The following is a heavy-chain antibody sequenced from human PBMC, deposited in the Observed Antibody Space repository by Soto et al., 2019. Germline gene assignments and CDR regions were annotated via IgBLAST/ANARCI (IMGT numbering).Heavy chain of an antibody. V-gene: IGHV3-30*18. CDR2: ISYDGSNK. CDR1: GFTFSSYG. J-gene: IGHJ4*02. Sequence: QVQLVESGGGVVQPGRSLRLSCAASGFTFSSYGMHWVRQAPGKGLEWVAVISYDGSNKYYADSVKGRFTISRDNSKNTLYLQMNSLRAEDTAVYYCAKRRGSGWSVREYYFDYWGQGTLVTVSS. D-gene: IGHD6-19*01. CDR3: AKRRGSGWSVREYYFDY.